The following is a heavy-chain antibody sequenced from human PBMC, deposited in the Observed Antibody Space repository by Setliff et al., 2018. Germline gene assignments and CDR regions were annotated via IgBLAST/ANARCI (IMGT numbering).Heavy chain of an antibody. D-gene: IGHD6-19*01. V-gene: IGHV3-23*01. CDR3: IRDTSGRDAFDI. CDR1: GFTFSSYA. J-gene: IGHJ3*02. Sequence: PGGSLRLSCAASGFTFSSYAMTWVRQAPGKGLEWVSGISGYGSRTYYADSVKGRSTISRDNSQNTMYLQMNSLRAEDTAVYYCIRDTSGRDAFDIWGQGTMVT. CDR2: ISGYGSRT.